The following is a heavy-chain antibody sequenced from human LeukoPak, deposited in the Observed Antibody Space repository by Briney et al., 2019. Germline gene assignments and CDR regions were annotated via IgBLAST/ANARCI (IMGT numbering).Heavy chain of an antibody. CDR3: ARPYSSGWDPIDY. J-gene: IGHJ4*02. CDR1: GFTFSSYW. V-gene: IGHV3-7*01. Sequence: GGSLRLSCAASGFTFSSYWMSWVRQAPGKGLEWVASIKQDGSEKHYVDSVKGRFTISRDNAKNSLYLQMNSLRAEDTAVYYCARPYSSGWDPIDYWGQGTPVTVSA. CDR2: IKQDGSEK. D-gene: IGHD6-19*01.